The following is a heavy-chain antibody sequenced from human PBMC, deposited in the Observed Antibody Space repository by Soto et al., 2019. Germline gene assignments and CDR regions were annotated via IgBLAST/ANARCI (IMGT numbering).Heavy chain of an antibody. V-gene: IGHV1-46*03. J-gene: IGHJ5*02. CDR3: ASSGYPYNWFDP. Sequence: ASVKVSCKASGYTFTSYYMHWVRQAPGQGLEWMGIINPSGGSTSYAQKFQGRVTMTRDTSTSTVYMELSSLRSEDTAVYYCASSGYPYNWFDPWGQGTLVTVSS. CDR1: GYTFTSYY. CDR2: INPSGGST. D-gene: IGHD3-22*01.